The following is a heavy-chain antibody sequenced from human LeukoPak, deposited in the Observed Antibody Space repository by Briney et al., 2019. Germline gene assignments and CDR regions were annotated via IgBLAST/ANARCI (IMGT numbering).Heavy chain of an antibody. J-gene: IGHJ4*02. CDR2: IYHSGST. D-gene: IGHD1-26*01. CDR3: AKTLVGATYSPLDY. V-gene: IGHV4-38-2*01. Sequence: SETLSLTCGVSGYSISSGYYWGWIRQPPGQGLEWIGSIYHSGSTYYNPSLKSRVTISVDTSKNQFSLKLSSVTAADTAVYYCAKTLVGATYSPLDYWGQGTLVTVSS. CDR1: GYSISSGYY.